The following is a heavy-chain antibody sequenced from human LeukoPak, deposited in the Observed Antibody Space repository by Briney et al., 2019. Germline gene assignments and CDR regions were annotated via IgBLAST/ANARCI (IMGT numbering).Heavy chain of an antibody. Sequence: ASVKVSCKASGYTFTSYGISWVRPAPGQGLEWMGWISAYNGNTNYAQKLQGRVTITTDTSTSTAYMELRSLRSDDTAVYYCARANGDYYGSGSYDYWGQGTLVTVSS. D-gene: IGHD3-10*01. J-gene: IGHJ4*02. V-gene: IGHV1-18*01. CDR1: GYTFTSYG. CDR3: ARANGDYYGSGSYDY. CDR2: ISAYNGNT.